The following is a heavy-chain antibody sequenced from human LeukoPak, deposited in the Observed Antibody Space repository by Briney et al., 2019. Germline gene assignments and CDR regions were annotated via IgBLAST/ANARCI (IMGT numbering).Heavy chain of an antibody. CDR1: GLTFTNFG. Sequence: GGSLRLSCAASGLTFTNFGMSWVRQAPGKGLEWVSAISGSGTTTYYADSVKGRFTISRDNSKNTLYLQMNSLRAEDTAVYYCARNSLRTALYYMDVWGQGTTVTVSS. V-gene: IGHV3-23*01. J-gene: IGHJ6*03. CDR2: ISGSGTTT. CDR3: ARNSLRTALYYMDV.